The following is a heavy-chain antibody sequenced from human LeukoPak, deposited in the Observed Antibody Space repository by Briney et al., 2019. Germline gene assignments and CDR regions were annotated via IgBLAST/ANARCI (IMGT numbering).Heavy chain of an antibody. CDR3: AREHPGSSIASQ. Sequence: GGSLRLSCAASGLTFSSYWMSWVRQAPGKGLEWVANIKQDGSEKYYVDSVKGRFTISRDNAKNSLYLQMNSLRAEDTAVYYCAREHPGSSIASQWGQGTLVTVSS. CDR2: IKQDGSEK. CDR1: GLTFSSYW. J-gene: IGHJ4*02. D-gene: IGHD6-6*01. V-gene: IGHV3-7*01.